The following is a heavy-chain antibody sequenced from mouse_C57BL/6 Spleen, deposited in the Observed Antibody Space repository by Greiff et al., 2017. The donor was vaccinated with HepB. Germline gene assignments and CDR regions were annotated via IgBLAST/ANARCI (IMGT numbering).Heavy chain of an antibody. Sequence: EVKVVESGGDLVKPGGSLKLSCAASGFTFSSYGMSWVRQTPDKRLEWVATISSGGSYTYYPDSVKGRFTISRDNAKNTLYLQMSSLKSEDTAMYYCARRGGYYYGSSYDYYAMDYWGQGTSVTVSS. CDR2: ISSGGSYT. CDR1: GFTFSSYG. D-gene: IGHD1-1*01. V-gene: IGHV5-6*02. J-gene: IGHJ4*01. CDR3: ARRGGYYYGSSYDYYAMDY.